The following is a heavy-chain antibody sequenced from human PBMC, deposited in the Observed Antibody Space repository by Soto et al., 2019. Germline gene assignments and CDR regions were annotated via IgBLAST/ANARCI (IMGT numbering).Heavy chain of an antibody. CDR3: ARGRVYCSSTSCYAWYMDV. V-gene: IGHV4-34*01. D-gene: IGHD2-2*01. CDR1: GGSFYGYY. J-gene: IGHJ6*03. Sequence: SETTSLTCAVYGGSFYGYYWSWIRQQPGKGLEWIGEINHSGSTNYNPSLKSRVTISVDTSKNQFSLKLSSVTAADTAVYYCARGRVYCSSTSCYAWYMDVWGKGTTVTVSS. CDR2: INHSGST.